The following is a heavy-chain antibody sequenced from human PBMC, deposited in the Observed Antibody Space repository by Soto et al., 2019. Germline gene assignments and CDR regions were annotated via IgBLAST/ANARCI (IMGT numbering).Heavy chain of an antibody. CDR1: GGTFSSYA. V-gene: IGHV1-69*01. CDR2: LIPIFGTA. J-gene: IGHJ4*02. Sequence: QVQLVQSGAEVKRPGSSVKVSCKASGGTFSSYAIRWVRQAPGQGLEWMGGLIPIFGTANYAQKFQGRVTITADESTSTAYMELSSLRSEDTGVYYCARSREGYSSGWYFFFDSWGQGTLVTVSP. D-gene: IGHD6-19*01. CDR3: ARSREGYSSGWYFFFDS.